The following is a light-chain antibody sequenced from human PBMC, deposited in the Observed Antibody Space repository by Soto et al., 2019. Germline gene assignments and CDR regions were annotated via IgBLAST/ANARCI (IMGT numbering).Light chain of an antibody. CDR3: QQYGNSPQT. CDR2: GAS. Sequence: EIVLTQSPGTLSLSPGERATLSCRASQSVSYYLAWYQQKPGQAPRLLIYGASSRATGIPNRFSGSGSGTDFTLTISRLEPEDFAVYYCQQYGNSPQTCGQGTKGDIK. V-gene: IGKV3-20*01. J-gene: IGKJ1*01. CDR1: QSVSYY.